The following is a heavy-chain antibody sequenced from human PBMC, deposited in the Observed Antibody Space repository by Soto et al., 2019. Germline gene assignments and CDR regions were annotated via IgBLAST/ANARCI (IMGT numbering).Heavy chain of an antibody. D-gene: IGHD2-21*02. Sequence: QLQLQESGPGLVKPSETLSLTCTVSGGSISSSSCYWGWIRQPPGKGLEWIGSIYYSGSTYYNPALQRRVTISVDTSKNQFSLKLSSVTAADTAVYYCARLTVEDGDGYSYYGLDVWGQGTTVTVSS. V-gene: IGHV4-39*01. CDR2: IYYSGST. CDR3: ARLTVEDGDGYSYYGLDV. CDR1: GGSISSSSCY. J-gene: IGHJ6*02.